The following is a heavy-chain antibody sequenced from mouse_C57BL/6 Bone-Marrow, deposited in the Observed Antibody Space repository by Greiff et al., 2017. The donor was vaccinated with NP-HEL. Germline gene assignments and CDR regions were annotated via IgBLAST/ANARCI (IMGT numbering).Heavy chain of an antibody. CDR3: ARDDGYPLYFDV. CDR1: GYSITSGYY. CDR2: ISYDGSN. D-gene: IGHD2-3*01. V-gene: IGHV3-6*01. J-gene: IGHJ1*03. Sequence: EVKLQESGPGLVKPSQSLSLTCSVTGYSITSGYYWNWIRQLPGNKLEWMGYISYDGSNNYNPSLKNRISITRDTSKNQFFLKFNSVTTEDTATYYCARDDGYPLYFDVWGTGTTVTVSS.